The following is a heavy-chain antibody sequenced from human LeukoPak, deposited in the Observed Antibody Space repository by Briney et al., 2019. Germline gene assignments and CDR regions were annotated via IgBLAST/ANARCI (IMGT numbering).Heavy chain of an antibody. CDR2: IYTSGST. V-gene: IGHV4-4*07. CDR1: GGSISGYY. D-gene: IGHD6-6*01. CDR3: ARYIPARPGFDY. J-gene: IGHJ4*02. Sequence: MASETLSLTCTVSGGSISGYYWSWIRQPARKGLEWIGRIYTSGSTNYNPSLKSRVTVSVDTSKNQFSLKLSSVTVADTAVYYCARYIPARPGFDYWGQGTLVTVSS.